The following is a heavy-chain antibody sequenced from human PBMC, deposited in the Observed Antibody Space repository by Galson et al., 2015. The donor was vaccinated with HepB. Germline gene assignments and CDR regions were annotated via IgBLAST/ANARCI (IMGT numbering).Heavy chain of an antibody. D-gene: IGHD1-7*01. V-gene: IGHV1-18*01. CDR1: GYTFASYG. CDR2: ISGYDGST. Sequence: SVKVSCKASGYTFASYGISWLRQAPGQGLQWLGWISGYDGSTNYPQTLQGRVIMTTDKSTNTAYMELRSLRSDDTAIYYCARDSRLELRLNNYYYYGRDVWGEGTTVTVS. CDR3: ARDSRLELRLNNYYYYGRDV. J-gene: IGHJ6*02.